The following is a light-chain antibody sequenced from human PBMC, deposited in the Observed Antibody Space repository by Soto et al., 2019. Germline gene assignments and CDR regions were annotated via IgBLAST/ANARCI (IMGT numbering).Light chain of an antibody. CDR1: SSNIGTGYD. J-gene: IGLJ1*01. V-gene: IGLV1-40*01. Sequence: QSVLTQPPSVSGAPGQRITISCTGDSSNIGTGYDVHWYQHIPGTAPKLLIFGNDNRPSGVPDRFSGSKSGTSASLAITGLQAEDEAEYYCQSYDSTLSARYVFGTGTKLTVL. CDR3: QSYDSTLSARYV. CDR2: GND.